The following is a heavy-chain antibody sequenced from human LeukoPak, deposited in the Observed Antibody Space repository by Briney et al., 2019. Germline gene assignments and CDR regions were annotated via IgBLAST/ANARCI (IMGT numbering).Heavy chain of an antibody. CDR1: GGSISSYY. J-gene: IGHJ4*02. Sequence: SETLSLTCTVSGGSISSYYWSWIRQPPGKGLGWIGYIYYTGSTNYNPSLKSRVTISVDTSKNQFSLKLSSVTAADTAVYYRARGALISYSYGPFDYWGQGTLVTVSS. CDR2: IYYTGST. CDR3: ARGALISYSYGPFDY. V-gene: IGHV4-59*01. D-gene: IGHD5-18*01.